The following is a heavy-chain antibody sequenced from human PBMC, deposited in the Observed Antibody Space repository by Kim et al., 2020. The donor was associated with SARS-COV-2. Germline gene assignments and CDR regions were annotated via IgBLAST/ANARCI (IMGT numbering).Heavy chain of an antibody. J-gene: IGHJ4*02. D-gene: IGHD5-12*01. CDR3: ARSPDIVATISLDY. Sequence: YSQKFQGRVPITRDTSASPAYMELSSLRSEDTAVYYCARSPDIVATISLDYWGQGTLVTVSS. V-gene: IGHV1-3*01.